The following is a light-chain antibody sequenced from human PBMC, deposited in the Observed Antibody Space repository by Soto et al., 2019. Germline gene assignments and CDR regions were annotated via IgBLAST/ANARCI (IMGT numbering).Light chain of an antibody. J-gene: IGKJ1*01. CDR2: AAS. Sequence: IQLTQSPSSLSASVGERVTITCRASQAIRDDLAWYQQKPGRAPNLLIYAASNLHGGVPSRFIGSGSGTDFTLTISSLQPEDFATYYCLQDYNYPRTFGQGTKVEI. CDR3: LQDYNYPRT. CDR1: QAIRDD. V-gene: IGKV1-6*01.